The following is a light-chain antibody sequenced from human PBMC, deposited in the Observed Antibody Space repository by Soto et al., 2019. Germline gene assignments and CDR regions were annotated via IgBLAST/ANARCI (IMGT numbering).Light chain of an antibody. J-gene: IGKJ1*01. CDR2: GAS. CDR1: QSVSGN. CDR3: HQHNNWWT. V-gene: IGKV3-15*01. Sequence: EVLITQSPATLSVSPGERATLSFRASQSVSGNLAWYQQKPGQAPRLLIYGASTRAAGIPARFSGSGSGTDFTLTITSLQSEDFGVYYCHQHNNWWTFGQGTKVDNK.